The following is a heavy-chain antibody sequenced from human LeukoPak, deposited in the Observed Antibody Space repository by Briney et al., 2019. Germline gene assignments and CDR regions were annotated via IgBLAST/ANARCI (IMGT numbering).Heavy chain of an antibody. Sequence: PGGSLRLSCAASGFTFSSYWMSWVRQAPGKGLESVANIKQDGSEKYYVDSVKGRFTISRDNAKNSLYLQMNSLRAEDTAVYYCARDLGNYDFWSGYSIYYYYYGMDVWGQGTTVTVSS. D-gene: IGHD3-3*01. CDR3: ARDLGNYDFWSGYSIYYYYYGMDV. V-gene: IGHV3-7*03. CDR1: GFTFSSYW. CDR2: IKQDGSEK. J-gene: IGHJ6*02.